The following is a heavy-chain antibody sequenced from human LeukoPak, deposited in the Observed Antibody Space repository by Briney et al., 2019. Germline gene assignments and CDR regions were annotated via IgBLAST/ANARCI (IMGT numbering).Heavy chain of an antibody. Sequence: KASETLSLTCTVSGGSISSGSYYWNWIRQPAGKGLEWIGRIYTSGSTNYNPSLKSRVTVSVDTSKNQFSLKLSSVTAADTAVYYCVKGTKDGYNDAFDIWGQGTMVTVSS. V-gene: IGHV4-61*02. CDR2: IYTSGST. J-gene: IGHJ3*02. CDR1: GGSISSGSYY. CDR3: VKGTKDGYNDAFDI. D-gene: IGHD5-24*01.